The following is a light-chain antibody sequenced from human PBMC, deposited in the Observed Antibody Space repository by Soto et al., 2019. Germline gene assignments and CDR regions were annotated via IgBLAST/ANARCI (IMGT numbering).Light chain of an antibody. CDR1: EPVSTGY. J-gene: IGKJ1*01. CDR2: GAS. V-gene: IGKV3-20*01. CDR3: HQYGTSPCT. Sequence: DIEMTQSPSTLSVSPGDRVTLSCRASEPVSTGYLAWYQQKPGQAPRLLFYGASRRAAGIPDRFSGSGSGTDFTLIISSLQPEDFVVYYRHQYGTSPCTFGQGTKVDIK.